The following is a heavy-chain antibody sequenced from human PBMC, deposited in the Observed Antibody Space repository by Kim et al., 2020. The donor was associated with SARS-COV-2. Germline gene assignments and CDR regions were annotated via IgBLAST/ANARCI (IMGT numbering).Heavy chain of an antibody. D-gene: IGHD1-26*01. CDR1: GFAFRTYT. Sequence: GGSLRLSCVATGFAFRTYTMNWVRQVPGKGLEWVSSISESSGYIYYPDSVKGRFFVSRDNAKNSLYLQMNSLRAEDSGIYYCTRDVIVSQQAALMVGDWWGQGTLVTVSS. CDR3: TRDVIVSQQAALMVGDW. CDR2: ISESSGYI. J-gene: IGHJ4*01. V-gene: IGHV3-21*01.